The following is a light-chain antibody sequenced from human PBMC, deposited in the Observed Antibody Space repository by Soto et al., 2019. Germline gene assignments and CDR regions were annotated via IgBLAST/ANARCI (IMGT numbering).Light chain of an antibody. Sequence: QSVLTQTPSVSGAPGQKITMSCTGSSSNIGAGYDVHWYQQLPGTAPKLLIYRNNQRPSGVPDRFSGSKSGTSASLAISGLRSEDEADYYCATWDGSLSAYVFGTGTKVTVL. CDR2: RNN. V-gene: IGLV1-47*01. CDR1: SSNIGAGYD. CDR3: ATWDGSLSAYV. J-gene: IGLJ1*01.